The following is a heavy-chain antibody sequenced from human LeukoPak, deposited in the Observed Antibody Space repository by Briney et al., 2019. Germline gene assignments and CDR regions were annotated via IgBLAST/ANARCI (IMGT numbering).Heavy chain of an antibody. V-gene: IGHV3-21*01. J-gene: IGHJ4*02. CDR3: ARDVDTAMVLQLDY. CDR1: GFTFSSYS. Sequence: PGGSPRLSCAASGFTFSSYSMNWVRQAPGKGLEWVSSISSSSSYIYYADSVKGRFTISRDNAKNSLYLQMNSLRAEDTAVYYCARDVDTAMVLQLDYWGQGTLVTVSS. D-gene: IGHD5-18*01. CDR2: ISSSSSYI.